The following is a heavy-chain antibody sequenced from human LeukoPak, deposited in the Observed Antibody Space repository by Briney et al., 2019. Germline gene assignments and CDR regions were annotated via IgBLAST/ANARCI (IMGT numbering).Heavy chain of an antibody. V-gene: IGHV1-69*05. Sequence: GASVTVSCKASGGTFSSYAISWVRQAPGQGLEWMGGIIPIFGTANYAQKFQGRVPITTDESTSTAYMELSSLRSEDTAVYYCARARREGSRPYYHYMDVWGKGTTVTVSS. CDR3: ARARREGSRPYYHYMDV. D-gene: IGHD6-6*01. CDR2: IIPIFGTA. CDR1: GGTFSSYA. J-gene: IGHJ6*03.